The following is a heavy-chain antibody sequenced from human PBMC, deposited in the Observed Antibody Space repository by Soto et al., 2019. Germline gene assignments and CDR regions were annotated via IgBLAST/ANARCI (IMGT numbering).Heavy chain of an antibody. CDR2: IYPGDSDT. V-gene: IGHV5-51*01. CDR1: GYTFTTYW. Sequence: GESLKISCKGSGYTFTTYWIGWVRQMPGKGLEWMGIIYPGDSDTTYSPSFQGQVTISADKSISTAYLQWNSLKASDSAMYYCGRLDSSYYFAYWGQGTLVTVSS. D-gene: IGHD2-15*01. J-gene: IGHJ4*02. CDR3: GRLDSSYYFAY.